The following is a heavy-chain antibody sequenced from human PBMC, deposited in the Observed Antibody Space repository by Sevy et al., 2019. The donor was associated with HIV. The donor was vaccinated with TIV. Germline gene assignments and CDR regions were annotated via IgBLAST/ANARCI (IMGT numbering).Heavy chain of an antibody. CDR2: INQDGSEK. V-gene: IGHV3-7*04. J-gene: IGHJ4*02. CDR1: GFTFGTYW. Sequence: GGSLRLSCAASGFTFGTYWMSWVRQAPGKGLEWVANINQDGSEKYYVDSVKGRFTISRDNAKNSLYLQMNSLRVEDTAVYYCARGNIPAGYWRQGTLVTVSS. CDR3: ARGNIPAGY.